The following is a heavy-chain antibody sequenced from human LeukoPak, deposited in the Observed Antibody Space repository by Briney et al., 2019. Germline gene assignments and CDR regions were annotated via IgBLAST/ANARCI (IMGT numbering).Heavy chain of an antibody. CDR2: ISPNSGGT. D-gene: IGHD2-2*01. CDR3: ARDRPLGLGYCSSTSCYSDY. V-gene: IGHV1-2*02. CDR1: GYTFTAYY. Sequence: GASVKVSCKASGYTFTAYYMHWVRQAPGQGLEWMGWISPNSGGTNYAQKFQGRVTMTGDTSISTAYMELSRLRSDDTAVYYCARDRPLGLGYCSSTSCYSDYWGQGTLVTVSS. J-gene: IGHJ4*02.